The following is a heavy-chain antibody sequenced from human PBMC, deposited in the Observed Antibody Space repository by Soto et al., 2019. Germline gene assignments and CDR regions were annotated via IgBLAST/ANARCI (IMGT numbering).Heavy chain of an antibody. J-gene: IGHJ4*02. CDR2: IYWDNDK. D-gene: IGHD3-10*01. CDR3: THNHYYASGSVY. Sequence: QITLKESAPTLVKPTQTLTLTCAFSGFSLNTRGVGVGWIRQPPGKALEWLALIYWDNDKRYSPSLKSRLTITKDTPKNHVVLMMTDMDPVDTATYYCTHNHYYASGSVYWGQGTLVTVSS. CDR1: GFSLNTRGVG. V-gene: IGHV2-5*02.